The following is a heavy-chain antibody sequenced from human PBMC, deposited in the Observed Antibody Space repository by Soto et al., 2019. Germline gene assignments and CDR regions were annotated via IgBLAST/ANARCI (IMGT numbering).Heavy chain of an antibody. CDR1: GGSISIYY. Sequence: SEALSLTCTVSGGSISIYYWSWMRQPPGKGLEWIGYIYYSGSTNYNPSLKSRATISLDTSKNQFSLKLSSVTAADTAVYYCARQGPASILNTWFDPWGQGTLVTVSS. CDR2: IYYSGST. CDR3: ARQGPASILNTWFDP. J-gene: IGHJ5*02. D-gene: IGHD2-2*01. V-gene: IGHV4-59*01.